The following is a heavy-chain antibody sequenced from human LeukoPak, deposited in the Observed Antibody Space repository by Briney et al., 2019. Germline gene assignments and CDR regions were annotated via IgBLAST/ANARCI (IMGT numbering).Heavy chain of an antibody. J-gene: IGHJ4*02. Sequence: SETLSLTCTVSGDSIGNYYWSWIRQPPGKGLEWTGYFYYSGNANYNPSLKSRVTISVDTSKNQFSLKLSSVTAADTAVYFCARGAVAAWIFDHWGQGTLVTVSS. V-gene: IGHV4-59*01. CDR3: ARGAVAAWIFDH. CDR2: FYYSGNA. D-gene: IGHD6-6*01. CDR1: GDSIGNYY.